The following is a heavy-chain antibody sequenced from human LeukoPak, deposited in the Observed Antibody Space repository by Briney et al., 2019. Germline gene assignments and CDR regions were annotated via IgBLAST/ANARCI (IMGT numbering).Heavy chain of an antibody. CDR1: GGSFSGYY. CDR3: ARGIVVVPAANPNDYYYYMDV. Sequence: SETLSLTCAVHGGSFSGYYWSWIRQPPGKGLEWIGEINHSGSTNYNPSLKSRVTISVDTSKNQFSLKLSSVTAADTAVYYCARGIVVVPAANPNDYYYYMDVWGKGTRSPSP. V-gene: IGHV4-34*01. D-gene: IGHD2-2*01. CDR2: INHSGST. J-gene: IGHJ6*03.